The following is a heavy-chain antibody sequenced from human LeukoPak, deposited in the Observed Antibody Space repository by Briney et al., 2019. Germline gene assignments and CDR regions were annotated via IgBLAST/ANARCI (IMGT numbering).Heavy chain of an antibody. J-gene: IGHJ3*02. D-gene: IGHD6-13*01. Sequence: PGGSLRLSCAASGFTFSSYEMNWVRQAPGKGLEWVSYISSSGSTIYYADSVKGRFTISRDNAKNSLYLQMNSLRAEDTAVYYCARPIAAADHDAFDIWGQGTMVTVSS. CDR1: GFTFSSYE. CDR3: ARPIAAADHDAFDI. CDR2: ISSSGSTI. V-gene: IGHV3-48*03.